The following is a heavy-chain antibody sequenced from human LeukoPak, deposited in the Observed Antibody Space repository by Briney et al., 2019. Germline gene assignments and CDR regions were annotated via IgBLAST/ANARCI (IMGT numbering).Heavy chain of an antibody. CDR2: INPKSGGT. J-gene: IGHJ4*02. V-gene: IGHV1-2*02. D-gene: IGHD1-26*01. CDR3: VPSANYYYFDY. CDR1: GYTFTNYY. Sequence: GASVKVSCKASGYTFTNYYMHWVRQGPGLGFEWMGWINPKSGGTSYPQNFQGRPTMTRDTSISTAYMELSRLGSDDTAVYYCVPSANYYYFDYWGQGTLVTVS.